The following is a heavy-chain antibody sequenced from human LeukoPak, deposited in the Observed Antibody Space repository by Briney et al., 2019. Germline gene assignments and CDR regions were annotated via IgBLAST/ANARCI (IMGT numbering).Heavy chain of an antibody. CDR1: GFTVSSNY. J-gene: IGHJ6*02. CDR2: IYSGGST. V-gene: IGHV3-53*04. CDR3: ARDRRIAVAGRGVYCYGMDV. Sequence: GGSLRLSCAASGFTVSSNYMSWVRQAPGKGLEWVSVIYSGGSTYYADSVKGRFTISRHNSKNTLYLQMNSLRAEDTAVYYCARDRRIAVAGRGVYCYGMDVSGQGTTVTVSS. D-gene: IGHD6-19*01.